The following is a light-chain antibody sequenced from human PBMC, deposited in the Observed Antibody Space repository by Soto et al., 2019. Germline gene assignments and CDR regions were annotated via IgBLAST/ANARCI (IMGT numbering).Light chain of an antibody. CDR1: QSICSW. V-gene: IGKV1-5*03. CDR3: QQYNGFWT. Sequence: DIQMTQSPSTLSASVGDRITITCRASQSICSWLAWYQQKPGTAPKLLINNASSLESGVPLRFSGSGSETEFTLTICSPQPDDFATYYCQQYNGFWTFGQGTRVEIK. CDR2: NAS. J-gene: IGKJ1*01.